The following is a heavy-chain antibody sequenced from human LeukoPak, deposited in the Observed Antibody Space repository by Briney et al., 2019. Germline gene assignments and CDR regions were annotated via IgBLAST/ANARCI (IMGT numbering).Heavy chain of an antibody. V-gene: IGHV3-64D*06. CDR3: VKGSRNYGDL. CDR1: GFTFSSYA. J-gene: IGHJ2*01. D-gene: IGHD1-7*01. CDR2: ISSNGGST. Sequence: GGSLRLSCSASGFTFSSYAMHWVRQALGKGLEYVSAISSNGGSTYYADSVKGRFTISRDNSKNTLYLQMSSLRAEDTAVYYCVKGSRNYGDLWGRGTLVTVSS.